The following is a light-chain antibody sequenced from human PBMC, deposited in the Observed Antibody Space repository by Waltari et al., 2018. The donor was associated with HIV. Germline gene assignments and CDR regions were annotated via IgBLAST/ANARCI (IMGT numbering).Light chain of an antibody. Sequence: DLQLTQSPSSLSASIGDRVTITCQASQDISKYLHGYQQKPGKAPKVLIYDASNLQTGVPSRFSGSGSGTDFSFTIISLLPEDIATYYCLQYDNLPFTFGPGTKVDIK. V-gene: IGKV1-33*01. CDR3: LQYDNLPFT. CDR2: DAS. J-gene: IGKJ3*01. CDR1: QDISKY.